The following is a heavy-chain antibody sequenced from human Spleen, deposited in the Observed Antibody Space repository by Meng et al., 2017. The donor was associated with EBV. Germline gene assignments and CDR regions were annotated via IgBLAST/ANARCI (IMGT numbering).Heavy chain of an antibody. V-gene: IGHV1-18*01. D-gene: IGHD1-26*01. CDR3: ARLGGLEGATKDY. CDR2: ISVYNGDT. Sequence: QVQQVQAGVEVKKPGASVKVSCKGYGYTFNNYGITWVRQAPGQGIEWMGWISVYNGDTKYAQNLQGRVTLTADTPTTTAYMDLRSLRSDDTAVYYCARLGGLEGATKDYWGQGTLVTVSS. CDR1: GYTFNNYG. J-gene: IGHJ4*02.